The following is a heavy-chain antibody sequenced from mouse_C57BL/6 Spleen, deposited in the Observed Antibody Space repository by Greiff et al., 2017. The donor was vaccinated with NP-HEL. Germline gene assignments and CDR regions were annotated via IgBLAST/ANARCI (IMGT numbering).Heavy chain of an antibody. CDR3: ARHYDGSSSDAMDY. CDR1: GFSLSTFGMG. CDR2: IWWDDDK. V-gene: IGHV8-8*01. J-gene: IGHJ4*01. D-gene: IGHD1-1*01. Sequence: QVTLKVSGPGLLQPSQTLSLTCSFSGFSLSTFGMGVGWIRQPPGQGLEWLVHIWWDDDKYYNPSLKRSPTITTDNSKSKVYIKIGNVDTADTATYYCARHYDGSSSDAMDYWGQGTSVTVSS.